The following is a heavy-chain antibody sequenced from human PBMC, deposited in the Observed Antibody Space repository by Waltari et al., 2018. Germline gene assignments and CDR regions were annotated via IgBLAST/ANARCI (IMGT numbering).Heavy chain of an antibody. Sequence: EVQLVESGGGLVQPGGSLRLSCAASGFTFSSYEMNWVRQAPGTGLEWVSYISSGGSTIYYADSVKGRFTISRDNAKNSLYLQMNSLRAEDTAVYYCARDGYDYVWGSYRPNDAFDIWGQGTMVTVSS. CDR2: ISSGGSTI. V-gene: IGHV3-48*03. J-gene: IGHJ3*02. CDR1: GFTFSSYE. CDR3: ARDGYDYVWGSYRPNDAFDI. D-gene: IGHD3-16*02.